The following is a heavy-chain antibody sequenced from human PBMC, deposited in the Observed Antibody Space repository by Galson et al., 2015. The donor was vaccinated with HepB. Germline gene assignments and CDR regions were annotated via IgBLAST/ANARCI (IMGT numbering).Heavy chain of an antibody. J-gene: IGHJ4*02. D-gene: IGHD3-10*01. CDR1: GGSFSGYY. CDR2: INHSGST. Sequence: TLSLTCAVYGGSFSGYYWSWIRQPPGKGLEWIGEINHSGSTNYNPSLKCRVTISVDTSKNQFSLKLSSVTAADTAVYYCARRDVLLWFGELPPNFDYWGQGTLFTVSS. V-gene: IGHV4-34*01. CDR3: ARRDVLLWFGELPPNFDY.